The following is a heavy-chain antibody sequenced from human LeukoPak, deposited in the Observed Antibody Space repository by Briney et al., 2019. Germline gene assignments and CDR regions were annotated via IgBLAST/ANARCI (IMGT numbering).Heavy chain of an antibody. D-gene: IGHD7-27*01. CDR1: GLTLSKFS. J-gene: IGHJ4*02. CDR3: ARSTGDSNF. Sequence: SGGSLRLSCVASGLTLSKFSMNWVRQAPGKGLEWVSFISSIGTTIYYADSVKGRFTISRDSAKNELYLQMNSLRDEDTAVYYCARSTGDSNFLGQGTLVTVSS. V-gene: IGHV3-48*02. CDR2: ISSIGTTI.